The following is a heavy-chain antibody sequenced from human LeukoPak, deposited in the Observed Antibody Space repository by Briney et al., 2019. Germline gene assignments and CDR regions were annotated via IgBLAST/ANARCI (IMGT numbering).Heavy chain of an antibody. J-gene: IGHJ4*02. V-gene: IGHV3-48*02. CDR3: ARDRVGATVFDH. D-gene: IGHD1-26*01. Sequence: GGSLRLSCAASGFSFSNYNMNWVRQSPGKGLEWVSYISSSGTTMFYADSVKGRFTISRDNAKNSLYLQMNSLRDEDTAVYYCARDRVGATVFDHWGQGTLVTVSS. CDR2: ISSSGTTM. CDR1: GFSFSNYN.